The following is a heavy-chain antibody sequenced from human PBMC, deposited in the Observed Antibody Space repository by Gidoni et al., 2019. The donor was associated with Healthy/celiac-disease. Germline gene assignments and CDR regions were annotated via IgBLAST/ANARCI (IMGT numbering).Heavy chain of an antibody. V-gene: IGHV5-51*03. CDR1: GYRGTSYW. Sequence: EEQLVQSGAEVKKPGESRKRHWKGAGYRGTSYWIGWVRQMPGIGLVWMGIIYPGDSDTTYRPSFQGPFTISADNSISPAYLQLSSLKASDTAMYYCARLAPVDGYKFDYWGQGTLVTVSS. CDR2: IYPGDSDT. J-gene: IGHJ4*02. D-gene: IGHD5-12*01. CDR3: ARLAPVDGYKFDY.